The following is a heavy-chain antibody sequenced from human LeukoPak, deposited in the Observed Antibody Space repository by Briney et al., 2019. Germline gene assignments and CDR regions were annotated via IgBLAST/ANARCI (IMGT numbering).Heavy chain of an antibody. V-gene: IGHV4-59*01. J-gene: IGHJ3*02. CDR2: IYYTGNT. CDR3: ARGLTYYFDSSGYYVTDAFDI. D-gene: IGHD3-22*01. CDR1: GGSISTYY. Sequence: SETLSLTCTVSGGSISTYYWSWIRQPPGKGLEWIGYIYYTGNTNYNPSLGYILNTGSTNYNPSLKSRVAISVDTSKNQFSLKLTSVTAADTAVYYCARGLTYYFDSSGYYVTDAFDIWGQGTMVTVSS.